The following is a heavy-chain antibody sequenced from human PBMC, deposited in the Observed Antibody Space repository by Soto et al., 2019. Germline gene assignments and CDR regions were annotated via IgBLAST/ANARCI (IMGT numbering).Heavy chain of an antibody. D-gene: IGHD1-1*01. V-gene: IGHV1-69*13. J-gene: IGHJ4*02. CDR2: IIPIFGTA. CDR1: GGTFSSYA. CDR3: ARFGYNSTPLDY. Sequence: SVKVSCKASGGTFSSYAISWVRRAPGQGLEWMGGIIPIFGTANYAQKFQGRVTITADESTSTAFMELSSLRSEDTAVYYCARFGYNSTPLDYWGQGTLVTVSS.